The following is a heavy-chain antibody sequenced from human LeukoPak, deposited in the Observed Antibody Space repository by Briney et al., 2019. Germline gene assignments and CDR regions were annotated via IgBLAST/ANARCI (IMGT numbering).Heavy chain of an antibody. V-gene: IGHV3-15*01. CDR1: RFTFSNAW. J-gene: IGHJ5*02. CDR2: IKSKTNGGTT. Sequence: GGSLRLSCAASRFTFSNAWMDWVRQAPGKGLEWVGHIKSKTNGGTTDYAAPVKGRFTISRDDSKNTLYLQMNSLTTEDTAVYYCTTGRDFDWPWGQGTLVIVSS. D-gene: IGHD3-9*01. CDR3: TTGRDFDWP.